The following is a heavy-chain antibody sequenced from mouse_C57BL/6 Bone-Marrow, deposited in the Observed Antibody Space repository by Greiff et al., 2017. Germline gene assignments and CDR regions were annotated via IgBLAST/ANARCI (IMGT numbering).Heavy chain of an antibody. Sequence: VQLQQPGAELVRPGSSVKLSCKASCYTFTSSWMDLLKQRPGQCLEWICNLYPSDSETHYNQKFKDKATLTVAQSSSTADMQLSSRTSEDSAVDYCARGEYDRVYARDYWGQGTSVTVSS. D-gene: IGHD2-14*01. CDR1: CYTFTSSW. CDR2: LYPSDSET. J-gene: IGHJ4*01. V-gene: IGHV1-61*01. CDR3: ARGEYDRVYARDY.